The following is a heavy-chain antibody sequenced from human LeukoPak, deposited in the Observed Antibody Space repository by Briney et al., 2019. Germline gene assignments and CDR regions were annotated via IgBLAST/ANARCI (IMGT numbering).Heavy chain of an antibody. CDR1: GGSFSGYY. CDR3: ARLYYDILTGYSNWFDP. V-gene: IGHV4-34*01. D-gene: IGHD3-9*01. Sequence: SETLSLTCAVYGGSFSGYYWSWIRQPPGKGLEWIGEINHSGSTNYNPSLKSRVTISVDTSKNRFSLKLSSVTAADTAVYYCARLYYDILTGYSNWFDPWGQGTLVTASS. CDR2: INHSGST. J-gene: IGHJ5*02.